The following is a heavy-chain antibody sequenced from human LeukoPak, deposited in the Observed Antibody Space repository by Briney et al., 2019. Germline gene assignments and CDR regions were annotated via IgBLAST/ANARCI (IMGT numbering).Heavy chain of an antibody. V-gene: IGHV3-7*01. D-gene: IGHD6-13*01. Sequence: PGGSLRLSCAASGFTFSSYAMSWVRQAPGKGLEWVANIKQDGSEKYYVDSVKGRFTISRDNAKNSLYLQMNSLRAEDTAVYYCARASFSSSWAYYYYYGMDVWGQGTTVTVSS. J-gene: IGHJ6*02. CDR2: IKQDGSEK. CDR3: ARASFSSSWAYYYYYGMDV. CDR1: GFTFSSYA.